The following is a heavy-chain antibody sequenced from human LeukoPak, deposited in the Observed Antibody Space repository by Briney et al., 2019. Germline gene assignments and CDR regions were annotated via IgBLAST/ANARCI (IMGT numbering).Heavy chain of an antibody. Sequence: SGGSLRLSCAASGFTFSSYSMNWVRQAPGKGLEWVSAISGSGGSTYYADSVKGRFTISRDNSKNTLYLQMNSLRAEDTAVYYCAKDRPYSNYEGWGQGTLVTVSS. CDR2: ISGSGGST. J-gene: IGHJ4*02. CDR3: AKDRPYSNYEG. D-gene: IGHD4-11*01. V-gene: IGHV3-23*01. CDR1: GFTFSSYS.